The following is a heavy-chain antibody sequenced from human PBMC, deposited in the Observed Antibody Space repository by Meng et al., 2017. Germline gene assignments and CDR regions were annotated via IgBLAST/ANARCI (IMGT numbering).Heavy chain of an antibody. V-gene: IGHV3-21*01. D-gene: IGHD3-22*01. Sequence: LSLTCAASGFTFSSYSMNWVRQAPGKGLEWVSSISSSSSYIYYADSVKGRFTISRDNAKNSLYLQMNSLRAEDTAVYYCARDLVYYYDSSGYYYFDYWGQGTLVTVSS. CDR3: ARDLVYYYDSSGYYYFDY. J-gene: IGHJ4*02. CDR1: GFTFSSYS. CDR2: ISSSSSYI.